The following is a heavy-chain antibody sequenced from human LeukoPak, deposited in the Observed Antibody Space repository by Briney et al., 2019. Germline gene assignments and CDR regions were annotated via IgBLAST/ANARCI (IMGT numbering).Heavy chain of an antibody. J-gene: IGHJ4*02. V-gene: IGHV3-21*01. Sequence: AGTLRLSCAASGFTFSSYSRNWLRQAPGKGLEWISTISISSSYIYYADSVKGRFTISRDNAKNSLYLQMNSLRAEDTAVYYCAKGVVVPADPFDYWGQGTLVTVSS. D-gene: IGHD2-2*01. CDR1: GFTFSSYS. CDR2: ISISSSYI. CDR3: AKGVVVPADPFDY.